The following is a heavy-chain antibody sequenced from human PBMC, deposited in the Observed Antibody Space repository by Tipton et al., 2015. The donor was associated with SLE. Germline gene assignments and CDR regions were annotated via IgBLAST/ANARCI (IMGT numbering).Heavy chain of an antibody. Sequence: SLRLSCAASGFTVSSNYMSWVRQAPGKGLEWVSVIYSGGSTYYADSVKGRFTICRDNSKNTLYLQMNSLRAEDTAVYYCARDAYSSGWHDAFDIWGQGTMVTVSS. CDR2: IYSGGST. D-gene: IGHD6-19*01. CDR1: GFTVSSNY. J-gene: IGHJ3*02. CDR3: ARDAYSSGWHDAFDI. V-gene: IGHV3-53*05.